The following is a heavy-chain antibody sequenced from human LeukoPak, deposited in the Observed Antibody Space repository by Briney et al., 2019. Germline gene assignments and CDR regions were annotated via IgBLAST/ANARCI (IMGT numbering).Heavy chain of an antibody. CDR2: ISYDGSNK. Sequence: GSLRLSCAASAFTFSSYAMHWVRQAPGKGLEWVAVISYDGSNKYYADSVKGRFTISRDNSKNTLYLQMNSLGADDTAVYYCAKGNWRYFDYWGQGTLVTVSS. V-gene: IGHV3-30-3*01. J-gene: IGHJ4*02. CDR3: AKGNWRYFDY. D-gene: IGHD1-1*01. CDR1: AFTFSSYA.